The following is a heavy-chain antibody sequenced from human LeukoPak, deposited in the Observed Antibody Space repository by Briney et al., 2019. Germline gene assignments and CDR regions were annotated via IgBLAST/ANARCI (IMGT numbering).Heavy chain of an antibody. Sequence: PGGSLRLSCAASGFTFSSYGMHWVRQAPGKGLEWVAVISCDGSNKYYADSVKGRFTISRDNSKNTLYLQMNSLRAEDTAVYYCAKDNVGATNYYYYGVDVWGQGTTVTVSS. V-gene: IGHV3-30*18. J-gene: IGHJ6*02. D-gene: IGHD1-26*01. CDR2: ISCDGSNK. CDR3: AKDNVGATNYYYYGVDV. CDR1: GFTFSSYG.